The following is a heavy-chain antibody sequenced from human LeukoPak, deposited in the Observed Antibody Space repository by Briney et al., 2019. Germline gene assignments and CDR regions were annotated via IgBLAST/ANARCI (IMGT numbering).Heavy chain of an antibody. CDR3: ARDDGLIFDY. CDR2: IYPSGSS. Sequence: SETLSLTCTVSGGSISSGSYFWTWIRQPAGTGLEWIGRIYPSGSSYYNLSLKSRVTISVDTSKNQFSLKLSSVTAADTAVYYCARDDGLIFDYWGQGTLVTVSS. V-gene: IGHV4-61*02. CDR1: GGSISSGSYF. J-gene: IGHJ4*02. D-gene: IGHD3-9*01.